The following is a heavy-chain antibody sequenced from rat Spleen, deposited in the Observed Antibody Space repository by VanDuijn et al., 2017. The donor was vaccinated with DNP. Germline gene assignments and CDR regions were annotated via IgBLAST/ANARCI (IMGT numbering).Heavy chain of an antibody. D-gene: IGHD1-11*01. CDR1: GFTFSDYY. Sequence: EVQLVESGGGLVQPGRSLKLSCAASGFTFSDYYMAWVRQAPKKGLEWVASISYEGSSTYYGDSVKGRFTISRDNAKSTLYLQMDSLRSDDTATYYCVTRGMYGGYDHWGQGVMVTVSS. CDR2: ISYEGSST. V-gene: IGHV5-22*01. CDR3: VTRGMYGGYDH. J-gene: IGHJ2*01.